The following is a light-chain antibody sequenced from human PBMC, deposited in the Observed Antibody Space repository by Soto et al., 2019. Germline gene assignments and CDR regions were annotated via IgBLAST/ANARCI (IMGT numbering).Light chain of an antibody. CDR1: QDVSND. V-gene: IGKV1-5*03. J-gene: IGKJ1*01. Sequence: DIQMTQSPPSLSASVGDRVTITVRERQDVSNDLGWFQQKTGKAHKFLIYKASTLESGVPSRFSGSGSGTDFTLTISRLQADDFATYYCHPYNGYSTWTFGQGTKVDIK. CDR2: KAS. CDR3: HPYNGYSTWT.